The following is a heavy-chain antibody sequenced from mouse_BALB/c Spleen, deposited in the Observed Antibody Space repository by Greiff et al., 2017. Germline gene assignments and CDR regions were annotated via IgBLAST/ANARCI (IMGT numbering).Heavy chain of an antibody. V-gene: IGHV6-6*02. D-gene: IGHD3-3*01. Sequence: EVKLLESGGGLVQPGGSMKLSCVASGFTFSNYWMNWVRQSPEKGLEWVAEIRLKSNNYATHYAESVKGRFTISRDDSKSSVYLQMNNLRAEDTGIYYCTRGDDYAMDYWGQGTSVTVSS. CDR2: IRLKSNNYAT. J-gene: IGHJ4*01. CDR3: TRGDDYAMDY. CDR1: GFTFSNYW.